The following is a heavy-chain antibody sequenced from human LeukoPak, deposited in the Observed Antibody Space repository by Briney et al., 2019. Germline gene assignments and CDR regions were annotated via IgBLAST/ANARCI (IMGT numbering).Heavy chain of an antibody. D-gene: IGHD3-22*01. J-gene: IGHJ4*02. V-gene: IGHV3-23*01. CDR3: AKDNYYGSSAVIDY. CDR2: ISGSGGST. Sequence: GGSLRLSCAAPGFTFSSYAMSWVRQAPGKGLEWVSAISGSGGSTYYADSVKGRFTISRDNSKNTLYLQMNSLRAGDTATFYCAKDNYYGSSAVIDYWGQGALVTVSS. CDR1: GFTFSSYA.